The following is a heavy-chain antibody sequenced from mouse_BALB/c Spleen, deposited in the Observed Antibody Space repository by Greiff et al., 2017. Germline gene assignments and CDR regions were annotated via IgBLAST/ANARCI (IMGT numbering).Heavy chain of an antibody. J-gene: IGHJ3*01. D-gene: IGHD2-4*01. CDR2: ISSGSSTI. Sequence: EVQRVESGGGLVQPGGSRKLSCAASGFTFSSFGMHWVRQAPEKGLEWVAYISSGSSTIYYADTVKGRFTISRDNPKNTLFLQMTSLRSEDTAMYYCARSSYDYGGFAYWGQGTLVTVSA. V-gene: IGHV5-17*02. CDR3: ARSSYDYGGFAY. CDR1: GFTFSSFG.